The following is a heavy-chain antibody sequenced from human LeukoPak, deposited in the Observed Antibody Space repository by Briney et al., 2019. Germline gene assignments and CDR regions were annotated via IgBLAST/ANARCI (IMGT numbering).Heavy chain of an antibody. D-gene: IGHD5-12*01. CDR2: IYHSGST. J-gene: IGHJ4*02. Sequence: MAGGSLRLSCAASGFTFSSYAMSWVRQPPGKGLEWIGEIYHSGSTNYNPSLKSRVTISVDTSKNQFSLKLSSVTAADTAVYYCTRVATTILYYFDYWGQGTLVTVSS. CDR1: GFTFSSYA. CDR3: TRVATTILYYFDY. V-gene: IGHV4-34*08.